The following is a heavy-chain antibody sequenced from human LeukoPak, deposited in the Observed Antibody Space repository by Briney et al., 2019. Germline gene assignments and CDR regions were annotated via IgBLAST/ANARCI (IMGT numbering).Heavy chain of an antibody. D-gene: IGHD2-15*01. CDR2: INWNGRSI. CDR3: ARERRGGRGWFDP. J-gene: IGHJ5*02. CDR1: RFTFDEYG. Sequence: GGSLRLSCAASRFTFDEYGMSWVRQTARKGLEWVSGINWNGRSIGYADSVKGRFTISRDNAKNTLYLQMNSLRAEDTAVYYCARERRGGRGWFDPWGQGTLVTVSS. V-gene: IGHV3-20*04.